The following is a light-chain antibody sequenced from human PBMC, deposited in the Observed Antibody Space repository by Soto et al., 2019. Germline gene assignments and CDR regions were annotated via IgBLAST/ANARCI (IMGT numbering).Light chain of an antibody. Sequence: EIVMTQSPATLSVSPGERATLSCRASQSVSSNLACYQLKPGQTPRLLIYDASTRATGIPARFSGSGSGTDFTLTISRLQSEDFAVYYCQQYTNWRTFGQGTKVEIK. CDR3: QQYTNWRT. CDR1: QSVSSN. CDR2: DAS. J-gene: IGKJ1*01. V-gene: IGKV3-15*01.